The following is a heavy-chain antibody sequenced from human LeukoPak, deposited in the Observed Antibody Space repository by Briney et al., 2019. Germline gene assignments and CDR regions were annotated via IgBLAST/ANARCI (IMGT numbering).Heavy chain of an antibody. CDR3: ARGVVAAAGRTFDF. CDR2: IYNSGST. CDR1: GGSISTSYYY. J-gene: IGHJ4*02. D-gene: IGHD6-13*01. Sequence: PSETLSLTCTVSGGSISTSYYYWGWIRQPPGKGLEWIGYIYNSGSTNYNPSLKSRVTISLDTSKNQFSLKLSSVTAADTAVYYCARGVVAAAGRTFDFWGQGTLVTVSS. V-gene: IGHV4-61*05.